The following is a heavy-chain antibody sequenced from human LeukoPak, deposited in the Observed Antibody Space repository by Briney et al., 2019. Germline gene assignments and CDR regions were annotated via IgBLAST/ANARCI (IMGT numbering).Heavy chain of an antibody. CDR1: GGSFSGYY. CDR3: ASFIAVGAFDI. J-gene: IGHJ3*02. Sequence: PSETLSLTCAVYGGSFSGYYWSWIRQPPGKGLEWIGEINHNGSTNYNPSPKSRVTISVDTSKNQFSLKLSSVTAADTAVYYCASFIAVGAFDIWGQGTMVTVSS. D-gene: IGHD6-19*01. V-gene: IGHV4-34*01. CDR2: INHNGST.